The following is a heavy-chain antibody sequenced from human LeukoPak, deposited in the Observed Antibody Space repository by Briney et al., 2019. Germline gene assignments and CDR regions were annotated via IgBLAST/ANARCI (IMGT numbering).Heavy chain of an antibody. V-gene: IGHV3-48*03. Sequence: PGGSLRLSCAASGLSFSSSGMNWVRQAPGKGLEWVSYITATGSTIYYADSVKGRFTISRDNARSPLFLSMSSLRAEDTAVYYCARSIIVGATGAFDVWGQGTMVTVS. J-gene: IGHJ3*01. CDR1: GLSFSSSG. CDR3: ARSIIVGATGAFDV. CDR2: ITATGSTI. D-gene: IGHD1-26*01.